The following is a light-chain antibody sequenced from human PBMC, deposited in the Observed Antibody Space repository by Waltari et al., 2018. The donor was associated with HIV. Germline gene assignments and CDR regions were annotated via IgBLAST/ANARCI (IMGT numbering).Light chain of an antibody. Sequence: EIVLTQSPGTLSLSPGDRATLSCRASRSVSSTYLAWYQQKPGQAPRLLIYGASSRATGIPDRFSGSGSGTDFTLTISRLEPEDFAVYYCQQYGSSPQTFGQGTKVEIK. CDR2: GAS. V-gene: IGKV3-20*01. J-gene: IGKJ1*01. CDR3: QQYGSSPQT. CDR1: RSVSSTY.